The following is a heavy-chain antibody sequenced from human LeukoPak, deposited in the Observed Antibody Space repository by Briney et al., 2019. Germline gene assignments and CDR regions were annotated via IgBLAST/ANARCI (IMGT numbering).Heavy chain of an antibody. CDR1: GFTFSKHW. CDR3: VRDNYSYRLDV. J-gene: IGHJ4*02. D-gene: IGHD2-21*01. CDR2: IKQDGSEK. Sequence: GGSLRLSCAASGFTFSKHWMSWVRQAPGKGLEWVANIKQDGSEKYYVDSVKGRFTISRDNSKNTLYLHMNSLRAEDTAIYYCVRDNYSYRLDVWGQGTLVTVSS. V-gene: IGHV3-7*03.